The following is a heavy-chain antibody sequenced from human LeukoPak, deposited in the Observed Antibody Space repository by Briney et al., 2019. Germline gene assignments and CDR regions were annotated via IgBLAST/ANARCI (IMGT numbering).Heavy chain of an antibody. CDR3: ARGIAAAGHHFDY. Sequence: SETLSLTCTVSGGSISSGDYYWSWIRQPPGKGLEGIGYIYYSGSTHYNPSLKSRVTISVDTSKNQFSLKLSSVTAADTAVYYCARGIAAAGHHFDYWGQGTLVTVSS. CDR1: GGSISSGDYY. J-gene: IGHJ4*02. CDR2: IYYSGST. D-gene: IGHD6-13*01. V-gene: IGHV4-30-4*08.